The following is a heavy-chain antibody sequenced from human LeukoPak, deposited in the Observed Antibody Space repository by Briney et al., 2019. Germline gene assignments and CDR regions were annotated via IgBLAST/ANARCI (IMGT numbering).Heavy chain of an antibody. CDR1: GFTLTTYA. Sequence: GRSLRLSCIASGFTLTTYAMHWVRQAPGKGLEWVAVISFDGGNEDYADSVEGRFTLSRDTSKNMVYLQMNSLTVEDTAVYYCVRGPHHLVLVVPFTVLGGYLDKWGQGTLVTVSS. D-gene: IGHD3-10*01. J-gene: IGHJ4*02. CDR2: ISFDGGNE. CDR3: VRGPHHLVLVVPFTVLGGYLDK. V-gene: IGHV3-30-3*01.